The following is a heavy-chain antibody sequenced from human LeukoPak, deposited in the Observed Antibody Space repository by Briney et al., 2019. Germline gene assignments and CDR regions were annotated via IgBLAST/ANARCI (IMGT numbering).Heavy chain of an antibody. Sequence: SVKVSCKASGGTFSSYAISWVRQAPGQGLEWMGRIIPIFGTANYAQKFQGRVTITTDESTSTAYMELSSLRSGDTAVYYCARYYYDSSGYCDYWGQGTLVTVSS. V-gene: IGHV1-69*05. J-gene: IGHJ4*02. D-gene: IGHD3-22*01. CDR1: GGTFSSYA. CDR2: IIPIFGTA. CDR3: ARYYYDSSGYCDY.